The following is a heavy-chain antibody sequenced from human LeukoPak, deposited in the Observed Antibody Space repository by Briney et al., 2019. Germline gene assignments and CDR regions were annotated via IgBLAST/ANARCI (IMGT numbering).Heavy chain of an antibody. J-gene: IGHJ5*02. CDR1: GDSVSSNSAI. CDR3: ARGYYASGFNR. V-gene: IGHV6-1*01. Sequence: SQTLSLTCAISGDSVSSNSAIWNWIRQSPSRGLEWLGRTYYRSKWYIDYGASVKSRITINADTSKNQFSLQLNSVTPEDTAVYYCARGYYASGFNRWGQGTLVTVSS. CDR2: TYYRSKWYI. D-gene: IGHD3-10*01.